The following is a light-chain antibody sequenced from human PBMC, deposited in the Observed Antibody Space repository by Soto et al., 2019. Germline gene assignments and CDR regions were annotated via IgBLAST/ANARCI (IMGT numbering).Light chain of an antibody. V-gene: IGLV2-23*02. CDR3: CAYAGSGTVV. CDR2: EAT. J-gene: IGLJ3*02. Sequence: QSALTQPASVSGSPEQSITIPCTGTSSDVGSYNLVSWYQQHLGKAPKVMIYEATKRPSGVSNRFSGSKSGNTASLTISGLQAEDEAEYYCCAYAGSGTVVFGGGTKLTVL. CDR1: SSDVGSYNL.